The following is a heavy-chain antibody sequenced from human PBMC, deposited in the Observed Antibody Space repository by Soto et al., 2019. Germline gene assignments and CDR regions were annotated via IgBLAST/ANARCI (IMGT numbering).Heavy chain of an antibody. D-gene: IGHD3-22*01. CDR3: AKYSGYLDY. V-gene: IGHV4-59*01. J-gene: IGHJ4*02. Sequence: SDTLSLTCTVSGVSIRRYYWSWIRQPPGKGLEWIGYIYYGGNTNYNPSLKSRVTMSVDTSKNQFSLKLRSVTAADTAVYYCAKYSGYLDYWGQGTLVTVSS. CDR2: IYYGGNT. CDR1: GVSIRRYY.